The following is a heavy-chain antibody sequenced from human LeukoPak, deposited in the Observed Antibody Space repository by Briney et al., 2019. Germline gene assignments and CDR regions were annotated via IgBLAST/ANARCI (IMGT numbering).Heavy chain of an antibody. D-gene: IGHD7-27*01. V-gene: IGHV1-2*02. CDR1: GYTFTGYY. Sequence: ASVKVSCKASGYTFTGYYMHWVRQAPGQGLEWMGWINPNSGGTNYAQKFQGRVTMTRDTSISTAYMELSRLRSDDTAVYYCARDLSVNWGFGYYYYMDVWGKGTTVTVSS. J-gene: IGHJ6*03. CDR2: INPNSGGT. CDR3: ARDLSVNWGFGYYYYMDV.